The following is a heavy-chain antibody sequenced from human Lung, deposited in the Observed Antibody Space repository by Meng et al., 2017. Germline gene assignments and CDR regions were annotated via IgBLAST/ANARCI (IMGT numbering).Heavy chain of an antibody. CDR2: IYHSGRT. J-gene: IGHJ5*02. CDR1: GGSISSRNW. V-gene: IGHV4-4*02. Sequence: VQYQGVSPGLCQPSGPLSFSVAVFGGSISSRNWWSWVRQSPGKGLEWIGEIYHSGRTNYNPSLESRVTISLDKSQNHFSLKVKSVTAADTAVYYCVRGGQDQAYYDFWSGPFDPWGQGTLVTVSS. CDR3: VRGGQDQAYYDFWSGPFDP. D-gene: IGHD3-3*01.